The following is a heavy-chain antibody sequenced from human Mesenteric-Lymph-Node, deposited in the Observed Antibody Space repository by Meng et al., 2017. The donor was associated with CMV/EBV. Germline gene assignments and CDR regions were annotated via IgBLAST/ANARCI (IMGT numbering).Heavy chain of an antibody. V-gene: IGHV3-23*01. CDR3: AKDQEEFGELMDY. J-gene: IGHJ4*02. CDR1: GFTFSSYA. D-gene: IGHD3-10*01. CDR2: ISGSGTTT. Sequence: GGSLRLSCAASGFTFSSYAMSWVRQAPGKGLEWVSAISGSGTTTYYADSVKGRFSISRDNFKNTLYLQMNSLRAEDMAVYYCAKDQEEFGELMDYWGQGTLVTVSS.